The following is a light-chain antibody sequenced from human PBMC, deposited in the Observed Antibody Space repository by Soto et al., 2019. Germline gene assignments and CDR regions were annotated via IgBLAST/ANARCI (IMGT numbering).Light chain of an antibody. J-gene: IGKJ5*01. CDR1: QSFLYSSNNKNY. CDR3: QPYNNSPMT. V-gene: IGKV4-1*01. CDR2: WAS. Sequence: TQGRESRRATLWKGATINCKSSQSFLYSSNNKNYLAWYQQKPGQPPKLLIYWASTRESGVPDRFSGSGSGTDFTLTISSLQPEDFAVYYCQPYNNSPMTFAQGTRLEIK.